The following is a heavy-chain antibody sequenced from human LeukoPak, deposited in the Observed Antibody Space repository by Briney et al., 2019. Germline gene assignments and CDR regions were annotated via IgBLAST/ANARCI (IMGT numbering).Heavy chain of an antibody. J-gene: IGHJ2*01. V-gene: IGHV4-34*01. CDR1: GGSFSGYY. CDR3: ARAPRGYFDL. CDR2: INHSGST. Sequence: PSETLSLTCAVYGGSFSGYYWSWIRQPPGKGLEWIGEINHSGSTNYNPSLKSRVTISVDTSKNQFSLKLSSVTAADTAVYYCARAPRGYFDLWGRGTLVTVSS.